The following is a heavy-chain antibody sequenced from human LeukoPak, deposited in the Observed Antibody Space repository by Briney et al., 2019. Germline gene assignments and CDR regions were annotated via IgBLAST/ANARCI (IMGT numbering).Heavy chain of an antibody. J-gene: IGHJ4*02. Sequence: GGSLRLSCAASGFTFDDYAMHWVRQAPGKGLEWVSGISWNSGSIGYADSVKGRFTISRDNAKNSLYLQMNSLRAEDTALHYCAKDMTAAGRTLDYWGQGTLVTVSS. CDR2: ISWNSGSI. CDR1: GFTFDDYA. CDR3: AKDMTAAGRTLDY. D-gene: IGHD6-13*01. V-gene: IGHV3-9*01.